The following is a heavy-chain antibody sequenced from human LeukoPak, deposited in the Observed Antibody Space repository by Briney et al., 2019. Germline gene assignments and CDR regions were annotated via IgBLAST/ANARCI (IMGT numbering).Heavy chain of an antibody. Sequence: SETLSLXCTVSGGSISSSSYYWGWIRQPPGKGPEWIGSIYYSGSTYYNPPLKSRVTISVDTSKNQFSLKLSSVTAADTAVYYCARHQIVVLPAANNWFDPWGQGTLVTVSS. V-gene: IGHV4-39*01. CDR3: ARHQIVVLPAANNWFDP. J-gene: IGHJ5*02. D-gene: IGHD2-2*01. CDR1: GGSISSSSYY. CDR2: IYYSGST.